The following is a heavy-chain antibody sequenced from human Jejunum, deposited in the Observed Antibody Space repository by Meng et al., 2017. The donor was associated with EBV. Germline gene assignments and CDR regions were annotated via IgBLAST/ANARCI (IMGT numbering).Heavy chain of an antibody. CDR1: GNTFTSYD. CDR2: MSPNSGNT. D-gene: IGHD6-13*01. CDR3: ARGVAAGFDY. J-gene: IGHJ4*02. Sequence: QGQLVKFGDELKKPGASVKVSCKAPGNTFTSYDINWVRQATGQGPEWMGWMSPNSGNTGYAQKFQGRVTMTRDTSISTAYMELSSLRSEDTAVYYCARGVAAGFDYWGQGTLVTVSS. V-gene: IGHV1-8*02.